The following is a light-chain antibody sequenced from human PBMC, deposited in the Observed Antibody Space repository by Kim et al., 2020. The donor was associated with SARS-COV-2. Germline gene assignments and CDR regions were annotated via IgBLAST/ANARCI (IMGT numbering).Light chain of an antibody. Sequence: SITISCTGPRSDVGAYNYVSWYQQHPGKAPKLIIYDVNNRPSGVSNRFSGSKSGNTASLTISGLQAEDEADYYCSSYTRSTTSYVFGTGTKVTVL. CDR3: SSYTRSTTSYV. CDR1: RSDVGAYNY. J-gene: IGLJ1*01. V-gene: IGLV2-14*03. CDR2: DVN.